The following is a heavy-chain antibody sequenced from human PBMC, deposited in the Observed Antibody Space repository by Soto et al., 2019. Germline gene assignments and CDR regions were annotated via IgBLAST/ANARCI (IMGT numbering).Heavy chain of an antibody. CDR2: ISESNTM. V-gene: IGHV3-48*02. J-gene: IGHJ4*02. CDR3: ARGQIGSGPFDC. CDR1: EFTFSIYS. Sequence: GGSLRLSCAASEFTFSIYSMSWFRQAPGKGLEWVSYISESNTMFYADSVKGRFSISRDNARNSLYLQMNSLRDEDTAVYYCARGQIGSGPFDCWGQGTLVTVSS. D-gene: IGHD6-19*01.